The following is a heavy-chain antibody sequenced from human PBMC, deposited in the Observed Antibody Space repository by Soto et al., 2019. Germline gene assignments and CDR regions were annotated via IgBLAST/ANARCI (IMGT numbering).Heavy chain of an antibody. CDR2: ISWNSGSI. CDR1: GFTFDDYA. D-gene: IGHD3-3*01. V-gene: IGHV3-9*01. CDR3: AKDSRVTIFGVVTPAAFDI. Sequence: GGSLRLSCAASGFTFDDYAMHWVRQAPGKGLEWVSGISWNSGSIGYADSVKGRFTISRDNAKNSLYLQMNSLRAEDTALYYCAKDSRVTIFGVVTPAAFDIWGQGTMVTVSS. J-gene: IGHJ3*02.